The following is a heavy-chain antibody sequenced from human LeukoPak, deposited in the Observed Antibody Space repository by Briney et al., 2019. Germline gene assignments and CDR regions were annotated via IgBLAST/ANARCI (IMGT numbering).Heavy chain of an antibody. V-gene: IGHV4-39*01. CDR1: GGSISSSSYY. CDR3: ARLLQADV. J-gene: IGHJ6*02. CDR2: ISYSGST. Sequence: SETLSLTCSVSGGSISSSSYYWGWIRQPPGKGLEWIGTISYSGSTYYNPSLKNRVTISVDTSKNQFSLKLSSVTAADTAVYYCARLLQADVWGQGPTVSVSS. D-gene: IGHD1-1*01.